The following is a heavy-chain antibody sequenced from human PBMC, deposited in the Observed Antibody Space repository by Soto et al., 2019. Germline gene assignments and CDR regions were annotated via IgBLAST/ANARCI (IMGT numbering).Heavy chain of an antibody. CDR1: GFTFSSYG. CDR2: IWYDGSNK. J-gene: IGHJ4*02. CDR3: AREQAEAGTRRPPGDY. V-gene: IGHV3-33*01. Sequence: PGGSLRLSCAASGFTFSSYGMHWVRQAPGKGLEWVAVIWYDGSNKYYADSVKGRFTISRDNSKNTLYLQMNSLRAEDTAVYYCAREQAEAGTRRPPGDYWGQGTLVTASS. D-gene: IGHD6-13*01.